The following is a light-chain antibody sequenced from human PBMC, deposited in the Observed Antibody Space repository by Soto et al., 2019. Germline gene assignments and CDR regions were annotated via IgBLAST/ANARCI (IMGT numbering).Light chain of an antibody. J-gene: IGLJ1*01. CDR1: SSDIGAGYD. V-gene: IGLV1-40*01. Sequence: QSVLTQPPSVSEAPGQRVTISCTGTSSDIGAGYDVHWYQQLPGAAPKLLIYSNAIPPSGVPDRFSASKSGTSASLAITGLRAEDEADYYCQSYDSSLTTYVFRTWTKVTVL. CDR2: SNA. CDR3: QSYDSSLTTYV.